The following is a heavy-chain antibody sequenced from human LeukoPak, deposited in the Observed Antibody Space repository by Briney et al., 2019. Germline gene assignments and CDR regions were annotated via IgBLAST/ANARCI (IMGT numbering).Heavy chain of an antibody. CDR3: AREGHCSSTSCYTSDYYYGMDV. Sequence: GASVNVSCKASGGTFSSYAISWVRQAPGQGLEWMGGIIPIFGTANYAQKFQGRVTITADESTSTAYMELSSLRSEDTAVYYCAREGHCSSTSCYTSDYYYGMDVWGQGTTVTVSS. CDR1: GGTFSSYA. V-gene: IGHV1-69*13. CDR2: IIPIFGTA. D-gene: IGHD2-2*02. J-gene: IGHJ6*02.